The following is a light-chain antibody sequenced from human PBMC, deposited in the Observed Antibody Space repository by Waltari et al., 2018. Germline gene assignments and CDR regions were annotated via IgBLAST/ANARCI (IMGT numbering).Light chain of an antibody. J-gene: IGKJ4*01. Sequence: DVQMTQSPSTLTASVGDRVTITCRASQSVSRRVAWYQQTPGKAPNLLIYKASTLGGGVPSRFSGSGSGTEFTLIISSLQPDDFVTYYCQQYSTYPLTFGGGTKVEI. CDR1: QSVSRR. CDR2: KAS. CDR3: QQYSTYPLT. V-gene: IGKV1-5*03.